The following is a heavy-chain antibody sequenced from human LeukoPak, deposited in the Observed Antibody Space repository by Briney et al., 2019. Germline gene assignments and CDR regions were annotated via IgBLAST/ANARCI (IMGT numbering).Heavy chain of an antibody. D-gene: IGHD1-14*01. CDR1: RFTFSSYS. V-gene: IGHV3-21*01. CDR3: ARVGPWVNPDYYYYYMDV. J-gene: IGHJ6*03. Sequence: GSLRLSCAASRFTFSSYSMNWVRQAPGKGLDWSSSISSSGSYIYYAASVNGRFTISRDNAKNSLYLQMNRLRAEDTAVYYYARVGPWVNPDYYYYYMDVWGKGTTVTVSS. CDR2: ISSSGSYI.